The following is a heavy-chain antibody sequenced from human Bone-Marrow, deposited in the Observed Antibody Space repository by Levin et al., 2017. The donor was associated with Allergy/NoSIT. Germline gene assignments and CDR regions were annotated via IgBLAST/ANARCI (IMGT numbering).Heavy chain of an antibody. CDR1: GFTFSDYY. D-gene: IGHD1-26*01. V-gene: IGHV3-11*01. CDR2: ISSSDDAI. Sequence: KPGGSLRLSCAASGFTFSDYYMYWLRQAPGKGLECVSQISSSDDAIYYADYVKGRFTVSRDNAKKTLYLQMNSLRADDTAVYYCARSGGIVGNSKWVDPWGQGTLVTVSA. J-gene: IGHJ5*02. CDR3: ARSGGIVGNSKWVDP.